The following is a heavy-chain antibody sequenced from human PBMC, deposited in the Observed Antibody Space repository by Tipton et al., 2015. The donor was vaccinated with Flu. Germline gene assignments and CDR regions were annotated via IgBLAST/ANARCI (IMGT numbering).Heavy chain of an antibody. CDR2: MYTSGST. CDR3: ARSGSYHHYYFDL. Sequence: TLSLTCTVSGGSLSSYYWSWIRQPAGKGLEWIGRMYTSGSTNYNPSLKSRLTMSVDASKRQFSLSLTSVTAADAAIYYCARSGSYHHYYFDLWGRGTLVSVSS. CDR1: GGSLSSYY. D-gene: IGHD1-26*01. V-gene: IGHV4-4*07. J-gene: IGHJ2*01.